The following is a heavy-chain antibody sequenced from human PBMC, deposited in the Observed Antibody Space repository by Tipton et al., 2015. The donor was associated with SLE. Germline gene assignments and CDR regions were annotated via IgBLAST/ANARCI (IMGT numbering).Heavy chain of an antibody. CDR3: ARADGSYFYYFMDV. V-gene: IGHV4-39*07. CDR2: VFYSGIT. D-gene: IGHD3-10*01. J-gene: IGHJ6*03. CDR1: GGSISGSSYY. Sequence: TLSLTCTVSGGSISGSSYYWGWIRQPPGKGLEWIGSVFYSGITYYNPSLKNRVTISVDTSKNQFSLRLDSVTAADTAVYYCARADGSYFYYFMDVWGKGTTVTVSS.